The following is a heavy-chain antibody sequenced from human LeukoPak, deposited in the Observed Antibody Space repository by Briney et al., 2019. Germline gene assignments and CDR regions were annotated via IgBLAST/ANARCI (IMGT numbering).Heavy chain of an antibody. V-gene: IGHV4-61*02. D-gene: IGHD3-9*01. Sequence: TPSETLSLTCSVSGGSISGDNYYWGWIRQSPGKGLEWIGRIYTSGSTNYNPSLKSRVTISVDTSKNQFSLKLSSVTAADTAVYYCARDRYFDWLLQIENNWFDPWGQGTLVTVSS. J-gene: IGHJ5*02. CDR1: GGSISGDNYY. CDR3: ARDRYFDWLLQIENNWFDP. CDR2: IYTSGST.